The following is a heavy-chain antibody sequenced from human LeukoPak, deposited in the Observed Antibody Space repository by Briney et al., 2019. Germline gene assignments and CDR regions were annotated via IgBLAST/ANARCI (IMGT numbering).Heavy chain of an antibody. J-gene: IGHJ1*01. V-gene: IGHV3-23*01. Sequence: GGSLRLSCAASGFTLSSHGMNWARHAPGKGREWGSGIRSRGGITYYTDCVKGRFNISRENSKNTVSLQMNSLRAEDTAVHYCAKDDDWGRYKHWGQGTLVTVSS. CDR3: AKDDDWGRYKH. D-gene: IGHD3-16*01. CDR2: IRSRGGIT. CDR1: GFTLSSHG.